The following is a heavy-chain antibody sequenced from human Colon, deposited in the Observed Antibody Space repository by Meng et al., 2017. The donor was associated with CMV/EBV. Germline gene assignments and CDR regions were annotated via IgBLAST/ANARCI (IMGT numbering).Heavy chain of an antibody. V-gene: IGHV3-30-3*02. CDR2: ISDDGSNK. D-gene: IGHD2-15*01. CDR3: AKREYCSGSSCYTLNYYYYAVDV. CDR1: GFTFSNYA. J-gene: IGHJ6*02. Sequence: GESLKISCAASGFTFSNYAMHWVRQAPGKGLDWVAVISDDGSNKYYADSVKGRFTISRDNSKNTLYLQMNSLRVEDTAVYYCAKREYCSGSSCYTLNYYYYAVDVWGQGTTVTVSS.